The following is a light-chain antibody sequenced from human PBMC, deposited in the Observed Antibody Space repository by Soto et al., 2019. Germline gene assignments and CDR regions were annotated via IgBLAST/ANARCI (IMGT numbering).Light chain of an antibody. CDR1: QSVTTN. J-gene: IGKJ1*01. Sequence: IVMTHSPATLALSPGEGTTLSCRARQSVTTNLAWYQQQPGQAPRLLIYGASTRATGFPARFIGSGYGTEFTLTISSLQSEDFAVYYCQQYNDWPRTFGQGTKVEVK. V-gene: IGKV3-15*01. CDR3: QQYNDWPRT. CDR2: GAS.